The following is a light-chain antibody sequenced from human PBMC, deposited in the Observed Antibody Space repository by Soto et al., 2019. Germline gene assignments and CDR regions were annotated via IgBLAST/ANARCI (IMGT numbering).Light chain of an antibody. V-gene: IGLV2-8*01. CDR2: EVN. Sequence: QSALTQPRSASGSPGQAVTISSTGTSSDVGGYNYVSWYQQHPGKAPKLMIYEVNKRPSGVPDRFSGSKSGNTASLTVSGLQAQDEADYYCSSYAGTPFVFGTGTKLTVL. CDR1: SSDVGGYNY. J-gene: IGLJ1*01. CDR3: SSYAGTPFV.